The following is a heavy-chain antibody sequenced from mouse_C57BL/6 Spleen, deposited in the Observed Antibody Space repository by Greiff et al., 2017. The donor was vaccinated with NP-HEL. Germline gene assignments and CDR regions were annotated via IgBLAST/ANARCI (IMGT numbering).Heavy chain of an antibody. CDR1: GYAFSSSW. CDR2: IYPGDGDT. D-gene: IGHD4-1*01. J-gene: IGHJ3*01. Sequence: VQLQQSGPELVKPGASVKISCKASGYAFSSSWMNWVKQRPGKGLEWIGRIYPGDGDTNYNGKFKGKATLTADKSSSTAYMQLSSLTSEDSAVYFCASELTGSFAYWGQGTLVTVSA. V-gene: IGHV1-82*01. CDR3: ASELTGSFAY.